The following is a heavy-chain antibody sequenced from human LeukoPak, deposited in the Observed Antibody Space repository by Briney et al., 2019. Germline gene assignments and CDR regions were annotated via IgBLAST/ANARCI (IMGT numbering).Heavy chain of an antibody. V-gene: IGHV4-59*01. CDR2: IYYSGST. CDR3: ARVGGSNAPYDAFDI. Sequence: SETLSLTCTVSGGSISSYYGSWIRQPPGKGLEWIGYIYYSGSTNYNPSLKSRVTISVDTSKNQFSLKLTSVTAADTALYYCARVGGSNAPYDAFDIWGPGTMVTVSS. D-gene: IGHD5-12*01. J-gene: IGHJ3*02. CDR1: GGSISSYY.